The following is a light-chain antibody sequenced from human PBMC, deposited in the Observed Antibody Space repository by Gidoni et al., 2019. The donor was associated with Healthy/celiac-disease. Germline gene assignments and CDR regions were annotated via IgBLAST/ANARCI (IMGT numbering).Light chain of an antibody. Sequence: QSVLTQPPSVPGAPGQRVTISCTGSSSNIGTGYVVHWDPQLPETAPKLHCYGNSNRPSGRPDRVSGSKSGTSASLAITGLQAEDEAYYYCQSYDSSLSNVVFGGGTKRTVL. CDR3: QSYDSSLSNVV. CDR1: SSNIGTGYV. J-gene: IGLJ2*01. V-gene: IGLV1-40*01. CDR2: GNS.